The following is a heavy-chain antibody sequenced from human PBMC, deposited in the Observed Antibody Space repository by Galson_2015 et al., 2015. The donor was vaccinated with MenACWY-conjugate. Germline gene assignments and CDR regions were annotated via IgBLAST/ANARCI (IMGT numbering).Heavy chain of an antibody. CDR2: IGSTGTYI. V-gene: IGHV3-21*06. CDR1: GFTFSHYS. Sequence: SLRLSCAASGFTFSHYSMNWVRQAPGKGLEWVSAIGSTGTYIYYADSVKGRFTMSRDNAKNSLIMQMNSLRAEDTAVYYCARPVRVRLTVSVPYCFDHWVQGTLVPVSS. D-gene: IGHD3-16*01. J-gene: IGHJ4*02. CDR3: ARPVRVRLTVSVPYCFDH.